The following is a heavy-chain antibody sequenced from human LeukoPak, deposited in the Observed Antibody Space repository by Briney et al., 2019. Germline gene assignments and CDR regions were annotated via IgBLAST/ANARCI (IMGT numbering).Heavy chain of an antibody. CDR1: GGSISSGGYY. Sequence: SQTLSLTCTVSGGSISSGGYYWSWIRQHPGKGLEWIGYIYYSGSTYYNPSLKSRVTISVDTSKNQFSLKLSSVTAADTAVYYCATVDTAMPYYFDYWGQGNLVTVSS. CDR2: IYYSGST. J-gene: IGHJ4*02. CDR3: ATVDTAMPYYFDY. D-gene: IGHD5-18*01. V-gene: IGHV4-31*03.